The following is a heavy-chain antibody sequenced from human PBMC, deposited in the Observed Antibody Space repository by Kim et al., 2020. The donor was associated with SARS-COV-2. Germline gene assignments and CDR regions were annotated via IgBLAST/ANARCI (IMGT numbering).Heavy chain of an antibody. D-gene: IGHD3-22*01. Sequence: GGSLRLSCAASGFTFSSYAMSWVRQAPGKGLEWVSAISGSGGSTYYADSVKGRFTISRDNSKNTLYLQMNSLRAEDTAVYYCAKDPYYYDSSGYYDYWGQGTLVTVSS. CDR1: GFTFSSYA. J-gene: IGHJ4*02. V-gene: IGHV3-23*01. CDR2: ISGSGGST. CDR3: AKDPYYYDSSGYYDY.